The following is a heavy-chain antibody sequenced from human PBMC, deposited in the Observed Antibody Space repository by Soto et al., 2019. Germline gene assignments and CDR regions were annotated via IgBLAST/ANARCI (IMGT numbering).Heavy chain of an antibody. CDR1: GDSISSSSQY. CDR3: ARHWIAGSSIP. V-gene: IGHV4-39*01. J-gene: IGHJ5*02. Sequence: SETLSLTCSVSGDSISSSSQYWGWIRQPPGKGLEWIGSIHYSGTSYYNPSLKSRVTIFVDTSKNQLSLKLSSVTAADTAVYYCARHWIAGSSIPWGQGTLVTVSS. CDR2: IHYSGTS. D-gene: IGHD2-21*01.